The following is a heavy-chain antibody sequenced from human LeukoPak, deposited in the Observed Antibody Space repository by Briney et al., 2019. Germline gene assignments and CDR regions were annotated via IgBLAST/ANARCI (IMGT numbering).Heavy chain of an antibody. V-gene: IGHV3-48*03. CDR2: ISSSGSTI. Sequence: GGSLRLSCAASGFTFSIYEMNWVRQAPGKGLEWVSYISSSGSTIYYADSVKGRFTISRDNAKNSLYLQMNSLKTEDTAVYYCTRVRLGDYSNLWFDPWGQGTLVTVSS. CDR3: TRVRLGDYSNLWFDP. J-gene: IGHJ5*02. D-gene: IGHD4-11*01. CDR1: GFTFSIYE.